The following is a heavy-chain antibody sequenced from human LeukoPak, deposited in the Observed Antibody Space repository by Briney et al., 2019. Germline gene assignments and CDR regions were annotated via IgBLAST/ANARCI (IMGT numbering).Heavy chain of an antibody. Sequence: SSETLSLTCAVYGGSFSGYYWSWIRQPPGKGLEWIGEINHSGSTNYNPSLKSRVTISVDTSKNQFSLKLSSVTAADTAVYYCASYVYSYGFFYWGQGTLVTVSS. CDR2: INHSGST. D-gene: IGHD5-18*01. CDR1: GGSFSGYY. J-gene: IGHJ4*02. V-gene: IGHV4-34*01. CDR3: ASYVYSYGFFY.